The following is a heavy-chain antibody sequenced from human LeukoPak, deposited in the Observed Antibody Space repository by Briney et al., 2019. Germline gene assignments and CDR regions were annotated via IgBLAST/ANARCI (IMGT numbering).Heavy chain of an antibody. Sequence: PSETLSLTCTVSGGSISSSSYYWGWIRQTPEKGLEWIGSIYHSGSTSYNPSLKSRVTISVGTSKKDFSLKLSSVTAADTAVYYCARLGEMATILDYWGQGTLVTVSS. J-gene: IGHJ4*02. CDR1: GGSISSSSYY. V-gene: IGHV4-39*02. CDR3: ARLGEMATILDY. CDR2: IYHSGST. D-gene: IGHD5-24*01.